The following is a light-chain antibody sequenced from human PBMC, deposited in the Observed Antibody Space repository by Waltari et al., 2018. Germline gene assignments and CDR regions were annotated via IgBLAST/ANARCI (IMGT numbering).Light chain of an antibody. J-gene: IGKJ2*02. CDR1: QGVSSY. CDR2: GAS. CDR3: QQLHSYPRT. Sequence: DIQLTQSPSFLSAAVGDRVTITCRASQGVSSYLAWYQQKPGKAPKVLIYGASTLQRGVPSRFSGSGSGTEFSLIIISLQPEDSATYYCQQLHSYPRTFGQGTKLEIK. V-gene: IGKV1-9*01.